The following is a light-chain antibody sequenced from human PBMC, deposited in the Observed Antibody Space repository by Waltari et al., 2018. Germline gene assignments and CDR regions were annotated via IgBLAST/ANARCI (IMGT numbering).Light chain of an antibody. V-gene: IGKV1-5*03. CDR1: QSISSW. J-gene: IGKJ1*01. CDR3: QQYNSYQT. Sequence: DIQMTQSPSPPSAPVGDRVPITCRASQSISSWLAWYQQKPGKAPKLLIYKASSLESGVPSRFSGSGSGTEFTLTISSLQPDDFATYYCQQYNSYQTFGQGTKVEIK. CDR2: KAS.